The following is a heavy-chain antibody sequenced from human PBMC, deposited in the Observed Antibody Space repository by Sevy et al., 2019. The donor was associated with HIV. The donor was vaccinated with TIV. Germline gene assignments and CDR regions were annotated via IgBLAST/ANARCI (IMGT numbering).Heavy chain of an antibody. V-gene: IGHV4-34*01. Sequence: SETLSLTCAVSGVSFSDYYWPWIRQPPGKGLEWIGEVSQSGSANYNPSLRSRVIMSLDTSNNHFSLRLTSVTAADTAVYYCARGPLFSPEYCSGGTCPTIDYWSQGTLVTVSS. CDR3: ARGPLFSPEYCSGGTCPTIDY. CDR2: VSQSGSA. J-gene: IGHJ4*02. D-gene: IGHD2-15*01. CDR1: GVSFSDYY.